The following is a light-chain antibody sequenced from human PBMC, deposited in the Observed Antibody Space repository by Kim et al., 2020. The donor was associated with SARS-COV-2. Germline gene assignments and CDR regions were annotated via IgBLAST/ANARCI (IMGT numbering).Light chain of an antibody. Sequence: SYELTQDPAASVALGQTVRITCQGDSLRRFYASWYQQKPGQAPLLVIFGGSNRPSGIPGRLSGSTSGNTASLTIIGAQAEDEADYYCNSRDISGDHEVFGGGTQLTVL. CDR2: GGS. V-gene: IGLV3-19*01. J-gene: IGLJ3*02. CDR3: NSRDISGDHEV. CDR1: SLRRFY.